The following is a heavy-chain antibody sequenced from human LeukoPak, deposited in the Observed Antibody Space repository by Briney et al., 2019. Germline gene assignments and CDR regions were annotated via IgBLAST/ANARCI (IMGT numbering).Heavy chain of an antibody. CDR1: GYTFTSYY. Sequence: ASVKVSCKASGYTFTSYYMHWVRQAPGQGLEWMGIINPSGGSTSYAQKFQGRVTMTRATSTSTVYMELSSLRSEDTAVYYCAREGGCSGGSCYSLYYYYYYMDVWGKGTTVTVSS. D-gene: IGHD2-15*01. CDR2: INPSGGST. CDR3: AREGGCSGGSCYSLYYYYYYMDV. V-gene: IGHV1-46*01. J-gene: IGHJ6*03.